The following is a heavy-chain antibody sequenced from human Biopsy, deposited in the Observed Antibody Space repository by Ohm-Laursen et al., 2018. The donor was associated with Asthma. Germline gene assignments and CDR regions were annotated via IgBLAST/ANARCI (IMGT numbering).Heavy chain of an antibody. CDR3: ARAQDYYDSRGYYRSFDY. CDR1: YGSITSGGYY. CDR2: IYYSGST. J-gene: IGHJ4*02. Sequence: SETLSLTWTVSYGSITSGGYYWTWIRQHPGKGLEWIGFIYYSGSTYYNPSLKSRVSISIDMSKNQFSLKLSSVTAADTAVYYCARAQDYYDSRGYYRSFDYWGQGTLVTVSS. D-gene: IGHD3-22*01. V-gene: IGHV4-31*02.